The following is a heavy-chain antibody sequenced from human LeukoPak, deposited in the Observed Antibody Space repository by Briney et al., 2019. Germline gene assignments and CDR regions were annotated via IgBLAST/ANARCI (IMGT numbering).Heavy chain of an antibody. D-gene: IGHD3-22*01. CDR2: INPNSGGT. CDR1: GYTFTGYY. V-gene: IGHV1-2*02. CDR3: ARVDSSGETLFDY. J-gene: IGHJ4*02. Sequence: GASVKVSCKASGYTFTGYYMHWVRQAPGQGLEWMGWINPNSGGTNYAQKFQGRVTMTRDTSTSTAYMELRSLRSDDTAVYYCARVDSSGETLFDYWGQGTLVTVSS.